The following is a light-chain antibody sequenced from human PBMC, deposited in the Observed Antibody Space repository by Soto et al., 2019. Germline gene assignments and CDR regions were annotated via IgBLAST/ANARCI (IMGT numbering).Light chain of an antibody. CDR2: GAY. J-gene: IGKJ4*01. CDR3: QQYNSWPLT. V-gene: IGKV3-15*01. Sequence: EIVMTQSPATLSVSPGERATLSCRASQSLRGNLAWYQQKPGQAPRLLIYGAYTRATGIPASFSGSGSGTEFTLTISSLQSEDFAVYYCQQYNSWPLTFGGGTKVEI. CDR1: QSLRGN.